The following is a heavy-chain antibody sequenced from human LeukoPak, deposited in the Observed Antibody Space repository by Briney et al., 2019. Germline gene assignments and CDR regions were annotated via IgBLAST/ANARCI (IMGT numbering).Heavy chain of an antibody. J-gene: IGHJ4*02. Sequence: GGSLRLSCAASGFTLNSYAMSWVRQAPGKGLEWVSAISDSGNTYHADSVKGRFTISRDSSKNTLFLQMNRPRPEDAAVYYCAKAPVTTCRGAYCYPFDYWGQGTLVTVSS. CDR2: ISDSGNT. V-gene: IGHV3-23*01. D-gene: IGHD2-21*01. CDR1: GFTLNSYA. CDR3: AKAPVTTCRGAYCYPFDY.